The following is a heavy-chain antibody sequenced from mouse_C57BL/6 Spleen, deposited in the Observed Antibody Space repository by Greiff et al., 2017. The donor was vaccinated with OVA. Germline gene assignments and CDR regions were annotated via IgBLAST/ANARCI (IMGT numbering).Heavy chain of an antibody. D-gene: IGHD2-4*01. Sequence: VQLQQPGAELVKPGASVKLSCKASGYTFTSYWMHWVKQRPGQGLEWIGMIHPNSGSTNYNEKFKSKATLTVDKSSSTAYMQLSSLTSEDSAVYYCARSSLYYDYDAWFAYWGQGTLVTVSA. J-gene: IGHJ3*01. CDR3: ARSSLYYDYDAWFAY. V-gene: IGHV1-64*01. CDR1: GYTFTSYW. CDR2: IHPNSGST.